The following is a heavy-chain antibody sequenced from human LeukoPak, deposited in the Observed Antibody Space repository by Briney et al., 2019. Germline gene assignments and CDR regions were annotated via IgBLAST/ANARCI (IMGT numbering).Heavy chain of an antibody. J-gene: IGHJ4*02. V-gene: IGHV3-30*03. CDR2: ISYDGSNK. CDR3: ARERKYDSNFDY. Sequence: GGSLRLSCAASGFTFSSYGMHWVRQAPGKGLEWVAVISYDGSNKYYADSVKGRFTVSRDNAKNTLYLQMNSLRAEDTAVYYCARERKYDSNFDYWGQGTLVTVSS. CDR1: GFTFSSYG. D-gene: IGHD1-1*01.